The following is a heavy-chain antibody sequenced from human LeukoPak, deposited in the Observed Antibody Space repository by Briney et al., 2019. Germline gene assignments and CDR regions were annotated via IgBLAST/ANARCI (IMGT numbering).Heavy chain of an antibody. Sequence: SETLSLTCSVSLGSIDLYYYSWIRQSPGRGLEWIGYIYNTGTIKYNPSLKSRVTISEDTSKNQLSLTLTSVTAADTAVYYCARGGAVAGEFADWGQGTLVIVSS. CDR1: LGSIDLYY. J-gene: IGHJ4*02. D-gene: IGHD6-19*01. CDR2: IYNTGTI. CDR3: ARGGAVAGEFAD. V-gene: IGHV4-59*12.